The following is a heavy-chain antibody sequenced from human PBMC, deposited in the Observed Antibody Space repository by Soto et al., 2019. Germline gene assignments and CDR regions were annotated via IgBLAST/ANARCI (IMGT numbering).Heavy chain of an antibody. V-gene: IGHV1-69*02. Sequence: SVKVSCKASGGTFSSYTISWVRQAPGQGLEWMGRIIPILGIANYAQKFQGRVTITADKSTSTAYIVFCKLTAAAKADTLSPRAPVSVPMEVWGQGTKVTVSS. CDR1: GGTFSSYT. CDR2: IIPILGIA. CDR3: PRAPVSVPMEV. J-gene: IGHJ6*02. D-gene: IGHD3-10*01.